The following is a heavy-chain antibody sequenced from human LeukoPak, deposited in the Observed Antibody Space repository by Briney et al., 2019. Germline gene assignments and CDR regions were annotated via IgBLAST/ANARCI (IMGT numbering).Heavy chain of an antibody. D-gene: IGHD5-18*01. V-gene: IGHV3-30-3*01. CDR2: ISYDGSNK. J-gene: IGHJ5*02. CDR3: PRGGYSYGWGFDP. Sequence: GRSLRLSCAASGFTFSSYAMHWVRQAPGKGLEWVAVISYDGSNKYYADSVKGRFTISRDNAKNTLYLQMNSLRAEDTAVYYCPRGGYSYGWGFDPWGQGTLVTVSS. CDR1: GFTFSSYA.